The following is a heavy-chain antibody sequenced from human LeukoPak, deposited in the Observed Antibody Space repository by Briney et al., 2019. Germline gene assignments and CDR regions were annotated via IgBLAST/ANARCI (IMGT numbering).Heavy chain of an antibody. J-gene: IGHJ4*02. CDR3: AKDGGSYWGAIDS. D-gene: IGHD1-26*01. V-gene: IGHV3-23*01. CDR1: GFTFSSFA. Sequence: PGGSLRLSCAASGFTFSSFAMNWVRQAPGKELEWVSAISGGDGSTYYADSVKGRFTISRDNSKNTLFLQMNSLRAEDTAVYYCAKDGGSYWGAIDSWGQGTLVTVSS. CDR2: ISGGDGST.